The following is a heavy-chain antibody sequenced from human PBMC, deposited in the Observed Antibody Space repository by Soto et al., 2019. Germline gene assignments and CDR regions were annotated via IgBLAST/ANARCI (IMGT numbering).Heavy chain of an antibody. J-gene: IGHJ5*02. Sequence: ASVKVSCKASGYTFTSYGISWVREAPGQGLEWMGWISAYNGNTNYAQKLQGRVTMTTDTSTSTAYMELRSLRSDDTAVYYCARDFWSGTFNWFDPWGQGTLVTVSS. D-gene: IGHD3-3*01. CDR1: GYTFTSYG. V-gene: IGHV1-18*04. CDR3: ARDFWSGTFNWFDP. CDR2: ISAYNGNT.